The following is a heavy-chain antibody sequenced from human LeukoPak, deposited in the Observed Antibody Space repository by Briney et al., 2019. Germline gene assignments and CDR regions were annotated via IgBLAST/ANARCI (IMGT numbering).Heavy chain of an antibody. CDR1: GGSISSSPYY. Sequence: PSGTLSLTCTVSGGSISSSPYYWSWIRQPPGKGLEWIGYVYYTGSTNYNPSLKSRVTMFEDKSKSQFSLRLYSVTVADTAVYYGARHFAYSSSSFFDYWGQGSLVTVSS. CDR2: VYYTGST. J-gene: IGHJ4*02. V-gene: IGHV4-61*05. D-gene: IGHD6-6*01. CDR3: ARHFAYSSSSFFDY.